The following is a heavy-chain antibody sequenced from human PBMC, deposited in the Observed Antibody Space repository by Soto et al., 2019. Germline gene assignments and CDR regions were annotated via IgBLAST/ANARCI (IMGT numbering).Heavy chain of an antibody. CDR3: ARIEEPNPAWTRAFDI. J-gene: IGHJ3*02. Sequence: PSETLSLTCTVSGGSISSGDYYWSWIRQPPGKGLEWIGYIYYSGSTYYNPSLKSRVTISVDTSKNQFSLKLSSVTAADTAVYYCARIEEPNPAWTRAFDIWGQGTMVTVSS. V-gene: IGHV4-30-4*01. CDR2: IYYSGST. CDR1: GGSISSGDYY. D-gene: IGHD1-1*01.